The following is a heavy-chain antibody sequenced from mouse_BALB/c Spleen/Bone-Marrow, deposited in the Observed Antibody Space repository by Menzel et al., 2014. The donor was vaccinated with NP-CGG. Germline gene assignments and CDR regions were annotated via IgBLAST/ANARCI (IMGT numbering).Heavy chain of an antibody. CDR1: GYTFRNYW. V-gene: IGHV1-9*01. J-gene: IGHJ3*01. Sequence: VMLVESGAELMRPGASVKISCKATGYTFRNYWIEWVKQRPGHGLEWIGEILPGSYSTNYNEKLKGKATFTADTSSNTAYMQLSSLTSEDSAVYYCARRGGYPWFAYWGQGTLVTASA. CDR3: ARRGGYPWFAY. D-gene: IGHD2-2*01. CDR2: ILPGSYST.